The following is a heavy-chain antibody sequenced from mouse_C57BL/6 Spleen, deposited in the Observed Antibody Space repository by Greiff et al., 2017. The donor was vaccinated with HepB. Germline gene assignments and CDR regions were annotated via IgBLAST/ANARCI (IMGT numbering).Heavy chain of an antibody. D-gene: IGHD1-1*01. V-gene: IGHV1-15*01. CDR3: TRSNYGSSYGYFDV. J-gene: IGHJ1*03. CDR2: IDPETGGT. Sequence: QVQLQQSGAELVRPGASVTLSCKASGYTFTDYEMLWVKQTPVHGLEWIGAIDPETGGTAYNQKFKGKAILTADKSSSTAYMELRSLTSEDSAVYYCTRSNYGSSYGYFDVWGTGTTVTVSS. CDR1: GYTFTDYE.